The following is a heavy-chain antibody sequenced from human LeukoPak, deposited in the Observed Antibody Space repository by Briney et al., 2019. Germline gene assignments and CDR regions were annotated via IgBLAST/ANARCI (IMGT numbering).Heavy chain of an antibody. CDR1: GFTFSSYA. Sequence: GGSLRLSCAASGFTFSSYAMSWVRQAPGKGLEWVSAISGSGGSTYYADSVKGAFTISRDNSKHTLYLQMNSLRAGDRAVFYCAKDGGGQQPPHFDYWGQGTLVTVSS. CDR2: ISGSGGST. D-gene: IGHD6-13*01. V-gene: IGHV3-23*01. CDR3: AKDGGGQQPPHFDY. J-gene: IGHJ4*02.